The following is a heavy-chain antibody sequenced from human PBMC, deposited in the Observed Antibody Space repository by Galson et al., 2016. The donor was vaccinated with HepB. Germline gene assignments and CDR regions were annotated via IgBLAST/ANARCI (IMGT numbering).Heavy chain of an antibody. CDR1: GYYISSRFH. J-gene: IGHJ4*02. CDR3: ARTFVDIYGRRYFDC. V-gene: IGHV4-38-2*02. D-gene: IGHD5-18*01. CDR2: PSYSGSS. Sequence: LSHSCTVAGYYISSRFHWAWIRQPPGKGLEWIGRPSYSGSSDYNPSLKGRVTMSLDTSRRHFSLKLLSVPAPDTAAFYCARTFVDIYGRRYFDCWGRGTLVSVS.